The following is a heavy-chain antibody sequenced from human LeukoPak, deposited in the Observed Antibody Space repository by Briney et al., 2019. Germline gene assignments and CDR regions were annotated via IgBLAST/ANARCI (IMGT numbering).Heavy chain of an antibody. V-gene: IGHV4-59*12. CDR1: GGSISSYY. J-gene: IGHJ4*02. D-gene: IGHD3-10*01. Sequence: PSETLSLTCTVSGGSISSYYWSWIRQPPGKGLEWIGYIYYSGSTNYNPSLKSRVTISVDTSKNQFSLKLSSVTAADTAVYYCARDPVLLWFGELLSTLHRLDYWGQGTLVTVSS. CDR3: ARDPVLLWFGELLSTLHRLDY. CDR2: IYYSGST.